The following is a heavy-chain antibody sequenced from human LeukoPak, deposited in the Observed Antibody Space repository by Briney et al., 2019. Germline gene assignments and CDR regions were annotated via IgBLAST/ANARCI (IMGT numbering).Heavy chain of an antibody. CDR3: ARRVGFLAASPHYFDY. V-gene: IGHV4-34*01. CDR2: INHSGST. CDR1: GGSFSGYY. J-gene: IGHJ4*02. Sequence: SETLSLTCAVYGGSFSGYYWSWIRQPPGKGLEWIGEINHSGSTNYNPSLKSRVTISVDTSKNQFSLKLSSVTAADTAVYYCARRVGFLAASPHYFDYWGQGTLVTVSS. D-gene: IGHD6-6*01.